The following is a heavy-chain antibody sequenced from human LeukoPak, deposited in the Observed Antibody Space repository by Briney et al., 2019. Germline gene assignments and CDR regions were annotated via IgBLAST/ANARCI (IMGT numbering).Heavy chain of an antibody. CDR1: GFTFSSYE. J-gene: IGHJ4*02. CDR3: ARGRPGYYNFDY. D-gene: IGHD3-22*01. CDR2: ISSSGSTI. Sequence: PGGSLRLSCAASGFTFSSYEMNWVRQAPGKGLEWVSYISSSGSTIYYADSVKGRFTISRDNAKNSLYLQMNSLRAEDTAVYYCARGRPGYYNFDYWGQGTLVTVSS. V-gene: IGHV3-48*03.